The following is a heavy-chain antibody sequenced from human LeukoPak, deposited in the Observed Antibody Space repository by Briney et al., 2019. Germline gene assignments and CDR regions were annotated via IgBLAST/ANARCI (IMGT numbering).Heavy chain of an antibody. CDR3: AIVFCSSNTCFDS. Sequence: GGSLRPSCAASGFTFSNYAMSWVRQAPGKGLEWVSIISGSGGSTYYADSVKGRFTISRDNSKNTLLLQMNSLRAEDTALYYCAIVFCSSNTCFDSWGQGTLVTVSS. J-gene: IGHJ4*02. CDR1: GFTFSNYA. V-gene: IGHV3-23*01. CDR2: ISGSGGST. D-gene: IGHD2-2*01.